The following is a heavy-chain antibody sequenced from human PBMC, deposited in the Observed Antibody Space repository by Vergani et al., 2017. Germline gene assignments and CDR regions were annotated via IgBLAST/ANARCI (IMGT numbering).Heavy chain of an antibody. V-gene: IGHV3-30*01. CDR3: ARFGPGAHXDYY. Sequence: QVQLVESGGGVVQPGRSLRLSCAASGFTFSSYAMHWVRQAPGKGLEWVAVISYDGSNKYYADSVKGRFTISRDNSKNTLYLQMNSLRAEDTAVYYCARFGPGAHXDYYWGQGTLVTVSS. CDR2: ISYDGSNK. D-gene: IGHD1-26*01. J-gene: IGHJ4*02. CDR1: GFTFSSYA.